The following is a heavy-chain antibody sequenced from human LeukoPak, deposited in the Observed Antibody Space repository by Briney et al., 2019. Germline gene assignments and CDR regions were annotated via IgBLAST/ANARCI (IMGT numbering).Heavy chain of an antibody. CDR1: GFTFSIHA. CDR2: ISGSGSSS. V-gene: IGHV3-23*01. CDR3: ARATD. J-gene: IGHJ4*02. D-gene: IGHD1-1*01. Sequence: GGSLRLSCAASGFTFSIHAMTWVRQAPGKGLEWVLLISGSGSSSFYSDSVKGRFTISRDNSKNTLYLQMNSLRAEDTAVYYCARATDWGQGTLVTVSS.